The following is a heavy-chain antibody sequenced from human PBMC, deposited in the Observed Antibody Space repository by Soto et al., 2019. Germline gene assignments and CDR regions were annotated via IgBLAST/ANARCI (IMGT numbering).Heavy chain of an antibody. D-gene: IGHD2-15*01. V-gene: IGHV3-30-3*01. CDR2: ISYDGSNK. J-gene: IGHJ6*02. CDR3: ARTGRLHGMDV. CDR1: GFIFSSYA. Sequence: QVQLVESGGGVVQPGRSLRLSCAASGFIFSSYAMHWVRQAPGKGLAWVAVISYDGSNKYYADSVKGRFTISRDNSKNTLYLQMNSLRAEDTAVYYCARTGRLHGMDVWGQGTRVTVSS.